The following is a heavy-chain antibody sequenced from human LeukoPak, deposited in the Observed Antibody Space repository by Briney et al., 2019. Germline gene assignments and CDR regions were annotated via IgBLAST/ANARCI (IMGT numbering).Heavy chain of an antibody. CDR2: ISGLSTHI. V-gene: IGHV3-69-1*02. CDR3: GRAFPPLRTSSAGDL. CDR1: GFTFSDYD. Sequence: GGSQRLSCSASGFTFSDYDMNWVRQAPGKGLEWVSSISGLSTHIYYGDSVKGRFSISRDNAKNSVYLQMSSLGVEDTAIYYCGRAFPPLRTSSAGDLWGQGILVTVSS. J-gene: IGHJ4*02. D-gene: IGHD3-16*01.